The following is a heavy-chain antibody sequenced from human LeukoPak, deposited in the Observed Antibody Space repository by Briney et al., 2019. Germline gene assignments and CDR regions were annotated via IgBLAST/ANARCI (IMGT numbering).Heavy chain of an antibody. D-gene: IGHD3-10*01. V-gene: IGHV4-31*03. CDR1: GGSISSGGYY. CDR3: ARSSQYYSFDI. J-gene: IGHJ3*02. CDR2: IYYSGST. Sequence: SQTLSPTCTVSGGSISSGGYYWSWIRQHPGKGLEWIGYIYYSGSTYYNPSLKSRVTISVDTSKNQFSLKLSSVTAADTAVYYCARSSQYYSFDIWGQGTMVTVSS.